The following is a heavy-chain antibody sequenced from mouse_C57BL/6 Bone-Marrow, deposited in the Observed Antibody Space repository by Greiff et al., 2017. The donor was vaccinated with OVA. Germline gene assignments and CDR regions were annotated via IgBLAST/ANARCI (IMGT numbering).Heavy chain of an antibody. Sequence: QVQLQQSGPELVKPGASVKISCKASGYAFSSSWMNWVKQRPGKGLEWIGRIYPGDGDTNYNGKFKGKATLTADKSSSTAYMQLSSLTSEDSAVYFCARRGRATVGRNYYAMDYWGQGTSVTVSS. CDR2: IYPGDGDT. D-gene: IGHD1-1*01. CDR1: GYAFSSSW. V-gene: IGHV1-82*01. CDR3: ARRGRATVGRNYYAMDY. J-gene: IGHJ4*01.